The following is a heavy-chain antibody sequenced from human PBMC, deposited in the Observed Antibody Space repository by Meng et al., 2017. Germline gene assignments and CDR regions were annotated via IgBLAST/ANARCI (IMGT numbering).Heavy chain of an antibody. CDR3: ARVPYYGSGSYQYNWFDP. Sequence: LQLPASVQGPVKRSGTLSLTFTVAGGSISSSSYYWGWIRQPPGKGLEWIGSIYYSGSTYYNPSLKSRVTISVDTSKNQFSLKLSSVTAADTAVYYCARVPYYGSGSYQYNWFDPWGQGTLVTVSS. CDR2: IYYSGST. D-gene: IGHD3-10*01. V-gene: IGHV4-39*07. CDR1: GGSISSSSYY. J-gene: IGHJ5*02.